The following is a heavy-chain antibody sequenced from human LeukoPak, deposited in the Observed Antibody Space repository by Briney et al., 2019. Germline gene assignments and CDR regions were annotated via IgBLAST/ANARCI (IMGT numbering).Heavy chain of an antibody. CDR3: ARDLTSIAAHPGAFDI. D-gene: IGHD6-6*01. CDR1: GGSISSYY. CDR2: IYYSGST. V-gene: IGHV4-59*01. Sequence: SETLSLTCTVSGGSISSYYWSWIRQPPGKGLEWIGYIYYSGSTNYNPSLKSRVTISVDTSKNQFSLKLSSVTAADTAVYYCARDLTSIAAHPGAFDIWGQGTMVTVSS. J-gene: IGHJ3*02.